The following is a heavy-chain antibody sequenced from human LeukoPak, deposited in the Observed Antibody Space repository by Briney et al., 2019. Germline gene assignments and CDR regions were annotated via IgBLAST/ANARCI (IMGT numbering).Heavy chain of an antibody. CDR1: GFTFSSYS. CDR2: IRYVGINK. D-gene: IGHD5-24*01. V-gene: IGHV3-30*02. CDR3: ARGWLHSDY. J-gene: IGHJ4*02. Sequence: PGGSLRLSCAASGFTFSSYSMNWVRQAPGKGLEWVSFIRYVGINKYYADSVKGRFTISRDNSKNTLYLQMNSLRPEDTALYYCARGWLHSDYWGQGTLVTVSS.